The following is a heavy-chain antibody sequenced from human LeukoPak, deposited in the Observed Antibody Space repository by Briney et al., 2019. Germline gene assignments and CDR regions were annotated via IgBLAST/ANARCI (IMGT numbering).Heavy chain of an antibody. Sequence: SETLSLTCTVSGGSISSSSYYWGWIRQPPGKGLEWIGNIYYSGSTYYNPSLKSRVTISVDTSKNQFSLKLSSVTAADTAVYYCARGGYYGSGNDFRFDPWGQGTLVTVSS. J-gene: IGHJ5*02. CDR2: IYYSGST. CDR1: GGSISSSSYY. V-gene: IGHV4-39*07. D-gene: IGHD3-10*01. CDR3: ARGGYYGSGNDFRFDP.